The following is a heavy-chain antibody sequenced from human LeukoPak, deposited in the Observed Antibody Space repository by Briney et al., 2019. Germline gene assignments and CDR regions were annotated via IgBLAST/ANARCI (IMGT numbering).Heavy chain of an antibody. D-gene: IGHD4-11*01. CDR2: ISNGRSAI. CDR3: ARQYSNYLSGEFDL. V-gene: IGHV3-48*04. CDR1: GFTFSSYS. J-gene: IGHJ2*01. Sequence: GGSLRPSCAASGFTFSSYSMSWVRQAPGKGLEWVSYISNGRSAIYNADSVKGRFTISRDNAKNSLYLQMNSLRAEDTAVYYCARQYSNYLSGEFDLWGRGTLVTVSS.